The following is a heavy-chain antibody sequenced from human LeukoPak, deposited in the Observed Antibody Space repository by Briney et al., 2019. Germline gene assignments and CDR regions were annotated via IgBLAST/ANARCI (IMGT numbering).Heavy chain of an antibody. CDR1: GGSISSYH. CDR3: ASLDGTYAFNI. Sequence: SDTLSLTCTVSGGSISSYHWNWIRQPAGKGLEWIGRIYTSGSTNHNPSLKSRVTMSVDTSKNQFSLRLSSVTAADTAVYYCASLDGTYAFNIWGQGTMVTVSS. V-gene: IGHV4-4*07. J-gene: IGHJ3*02. CDR2: IYTSGST. D-gene: IGHD1-1*01.